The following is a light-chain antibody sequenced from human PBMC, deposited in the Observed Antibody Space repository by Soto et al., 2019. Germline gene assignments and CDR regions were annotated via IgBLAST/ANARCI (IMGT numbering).Light chain of an antibody. V-gene: IGKV3-20*01. CDR3: QLYGS. CDR2: GAS. J-gene: IGKJ2*01. Sequence: EIVLTQSPGTLSLSPGERATLSCRASQSVSSGYSAWYQQKPGQAPRLLIYGASSRATGIPDRFSGSGSGTDLTLSISRLEPEDSSVYYCQLYGSFGQGTKLEIK. CDR1: QSVSSGY.